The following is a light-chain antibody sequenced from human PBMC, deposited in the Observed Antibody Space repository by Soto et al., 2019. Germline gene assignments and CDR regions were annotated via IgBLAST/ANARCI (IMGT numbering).Light chain of an antibody. CDR2: DVS. V-gene: IGLV2-14*03. Sequence: QSALTQPASVSGSPGRSVTISCTGTSTDVCDFNYVSWYQHLPGRAPKLIIYDVSNRPSGISYRFSASKSGRTASLTISGLQAEAEADYYCSSYSSSTTHVVFGGATKLTV. CDR3: SSYSSSTTHVV. CDR1: STDVCDFNY. J-gene: IGLJ2*01.